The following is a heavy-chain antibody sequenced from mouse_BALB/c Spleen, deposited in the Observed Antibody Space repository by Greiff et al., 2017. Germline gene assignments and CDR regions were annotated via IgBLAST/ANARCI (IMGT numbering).Heavy chain of an antibody. Sequence: DVQLVESGGGLVQPGGSLKLSCAASGFTFSSYTMSWVRQTPEKRLEWVAYISNGGGSTYYPDTVKGRFTISRDNAKNPLYLQMSSLKSEDTAMYDCARGVTTTWFAYWGQGTLVTVSA. CDR2: ISNGGGST. V-gene: IGHV5-12-2*01. J-gene: IGHJ3*01. D-gene: IGHD2-2*01. CDR3: ARGVTTTWFAY. CDR1: GFTFSSYT.